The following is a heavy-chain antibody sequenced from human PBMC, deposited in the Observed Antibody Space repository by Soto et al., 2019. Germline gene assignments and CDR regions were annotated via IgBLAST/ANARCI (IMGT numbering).Heavy chain of an antibody. J-gene: IGHJ5*02. CDR2: IYYSGST. Sequence: QVQLQESGPGLVKPSQTLSLTCTVSGGSISSGGYYWSWIRQHPGKGLEWIGYIYYSGSTYYNPSLKSRVTLPVGTSKNQFALKLSSVTAGDTAVYYCARASSGSIWFDPWGQGTLVTVSS. CDR1: GGSISSGGYY. V-gene: IGHV4-31*03. D-gene: IGHD1-26*01. CDR3: ARASSGSIWFDP.